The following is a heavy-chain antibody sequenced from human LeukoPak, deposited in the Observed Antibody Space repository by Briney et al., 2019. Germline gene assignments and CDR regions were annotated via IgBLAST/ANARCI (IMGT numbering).Heavy chain of an antibody. CDR2: INPNSGGT. Sequence: ASVKVSCKASGYTFTGYYMHWARQAPGQGLEWMGRINPNSGGTNYAQKFQGRVTMTRDTSISTAYMELSRLRSDDTAVYYCASSICSGGSCYLYYWGQGTLVTVSS. CDR3: ASSICSGGSCYLYY. D-gene: IGHD2-15*01. V-gene: IGHV1-2*06. CDR1: GYTFTGYY. J-gene: IGHJ4*02.